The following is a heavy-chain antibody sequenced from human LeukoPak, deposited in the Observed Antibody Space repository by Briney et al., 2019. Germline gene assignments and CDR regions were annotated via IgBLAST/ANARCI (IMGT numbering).Heavy chain of an antibody. D-gene: IGHD3-3*01. CDR3: ARGGEYYDFWSGYYGNWFDP. CDR1: GGSISSSSYY. J-gene: IGHJ5*02. Sequence: SETLSLTCTVSGGSISSSSYYWGWIRQPPGKGLEWIGEINHSGSTNYNPSLKSRVTISVDTSKNQFSLKLSSVTAADTAVYYCARGGEYYDFWSGYYGNWFDPWGQGTLVTVSS. CDR2: INHSGST. V-gene: IGHV4-39*07.